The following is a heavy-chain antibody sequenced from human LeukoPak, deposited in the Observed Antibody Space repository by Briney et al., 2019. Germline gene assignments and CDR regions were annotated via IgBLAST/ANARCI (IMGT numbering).Heavy chain of an antibody. J-gene: IGHJ4*02. CDR1: GFTFSSYS. CDR3: ARLGAYIAAADY. Sequence: GGSLRLSCAASGFTFSSYSMNWVRQAPGKGLEWVSSISSSSSYIYYADSVKGRFTISRDNAKNSLYLQMNSLRAEDTAVYYCARLGAYIAAADYWGQGTLVTVSS. CDR2: ISSSSSYI. D-gene: IGHD6-13*01. V-gene: IGHV3-21*01.